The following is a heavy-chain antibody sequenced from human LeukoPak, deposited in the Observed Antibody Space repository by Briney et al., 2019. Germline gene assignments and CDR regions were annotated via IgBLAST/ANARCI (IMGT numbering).Heavy chain of an antibody. J-gene: IGHJ3*02. CDR3: AADPEKADYSNPDGAFDI. CDR2: FDPEDGET. Sequence: GASVKVSCKVSGYTLTELSMHWVRQAPGKGLEWMGGFDPEDGETIYAQKFQGRVTMTEDTSTDTAYMELSSLRSEDTAVYYCAADPEKADYSNPDGAFDIWGQGTMVTVSS. CDR1: GYTLTELS. D-gene: IGHD4-11*01. V-gene: IGHV1-24*01.